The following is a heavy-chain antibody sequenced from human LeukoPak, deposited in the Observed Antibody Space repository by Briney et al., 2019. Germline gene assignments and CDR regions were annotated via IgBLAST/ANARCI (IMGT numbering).Heavy chain of an antibody. CDR1: GFTFSSYS. D-gene: IGHD2-8*01. Sequence: PGGSLRLSCAASGFTFSSYSMNWVRQAPGKGLEWVSSISSSSSYIYYADSAKGRFTISRDNAQNSLYLQMNSLRAEDTAVYYCARDCTNGVCFGFDYWGQGPLVTVSS. CDR2: ISSSSSYI. CDR3: ARDCTNGVCFGFDY. J-gene: IGHJ4*02. V-gene: IGHV3-21*01.